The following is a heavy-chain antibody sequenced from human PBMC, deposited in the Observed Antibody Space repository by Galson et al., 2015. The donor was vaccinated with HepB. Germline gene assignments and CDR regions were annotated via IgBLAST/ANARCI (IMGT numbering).Heavy chain of an antibody. V-gene: IGHV6-1*01. CDR3: ARGALAAVVSPGVDV. D-gene: IGHD6-13*01. J-gene: IGHJ6*02. CDR1: GDSVSNNSAA. Sequence: CAISGDSVSNNSAAWNWIRQSPSRGLEWLGRTYYRSKWYNDYAVSVKSRITVNPDTSKNQFSLQLNSVTPEDTAVYYCARGALAAVVSPGVDVWGQGTTVTVSS. CDR2: TYYRSKWYN.